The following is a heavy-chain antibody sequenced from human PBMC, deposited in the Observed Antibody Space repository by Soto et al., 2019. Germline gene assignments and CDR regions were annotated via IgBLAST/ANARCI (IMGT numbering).Heavy chain of an antibody. J-gene: IGHJ4*02. Sequence: PSETLSLTCTVSGGSISSSSYYWGWIRQPPGKGLEWIGSIYYSGSIYYDPSLKSRVTISVDTSKNQFSLKLSSVTAADTAVYYCARQFDPLWPKGLWSPLSFDYWGQGTLVTVSS. D-gene: IGHD2-21*01. V-gene: IGHV4-39*01. CDR3: ARQFDPLWPKGLWSPLSFDY. CDR1: GGSISSSSYY. CDR2: IYYSGSI.